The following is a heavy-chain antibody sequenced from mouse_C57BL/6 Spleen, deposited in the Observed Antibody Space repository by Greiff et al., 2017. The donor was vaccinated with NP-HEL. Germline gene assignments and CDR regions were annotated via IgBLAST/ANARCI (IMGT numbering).Heavy chain of an antibody. D-gene: IGHD1-1*01. Sequence: EVQLVESGGGLVKPGGSLKLSCAASGFTFSDYGMHWVRQAPEKGLEWVAYISSGSSTIYYADTVKGRFTISRDNAKNTLFLQMTSLRSEDTAMYYCARIYYGSSYDYAMDYWGQGTSVTVSS. V-gene: IGHV5-17*01. CDR3: ARIYYGSSYDYAMDY. CDR1: GFTFSDYG. J-gene: IGHJ4*01. CDR2: ISSGSSTI.